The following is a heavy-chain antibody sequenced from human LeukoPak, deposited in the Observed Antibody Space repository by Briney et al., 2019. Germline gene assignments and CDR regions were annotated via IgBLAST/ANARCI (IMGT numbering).Heavy chain of an antibody. Sequence: GGCLRLSCAASAFTFSSYWMSWVRQAPGKGLEWVANIKQDGSEKYYVDSVKGRFTISRDNAKNSLYLQMNSLRAEDTAVYYCASTYGDRYYFYYWGQGTLVTVSS. CDR2: IKQDGSEK. CDR1: AFTFSSYW. J-gene: IGHJ4*02. CDR3: ASTYGDRYYFYY. V-gene: IGHV3-7*01. D-gene: IGHD4-17*01.